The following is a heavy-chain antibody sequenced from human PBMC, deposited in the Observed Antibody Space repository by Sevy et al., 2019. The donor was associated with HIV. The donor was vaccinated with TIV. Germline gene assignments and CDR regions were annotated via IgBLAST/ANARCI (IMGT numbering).Heavy chain of an antibody. V-gene: IGHV3-30-3*01. CDR1: GFAFSTHA. CDR2: ISYEGTET. D-gene: IGHD2-2*01. CDR3: ARHGGSSIKWYPRY. Sequence: GGSLRLSCAASGFAFSTHAMHWVRQAPGKGLEWVAVISYEGTETFYAASVQGRFTISRDNSKNMLSLQINSLKPEDTAVYYCARHGGSSIKWYPRYWGHGTLVSVSS. J-gene: IGHJ4*01.